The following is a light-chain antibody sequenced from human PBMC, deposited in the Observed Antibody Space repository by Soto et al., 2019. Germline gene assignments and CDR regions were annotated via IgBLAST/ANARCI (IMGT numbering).Light chain of an antibody. Sequence: EIVMTQSPATLSVSPGERVTLSCRASQSVSDNLAWYQQKPGQAPRLLIYGASTRATTTSARFSGSGSGTEFTLTISSLQSEDFAVYFCQQSNNWPYTFGQGTKLDIK. V-gene: IGKV3-15*01. CDR3: QQSNNWPYT. CDR1: QSVSDN. CDR2: GAS. J-gene: IGKJ2*01.